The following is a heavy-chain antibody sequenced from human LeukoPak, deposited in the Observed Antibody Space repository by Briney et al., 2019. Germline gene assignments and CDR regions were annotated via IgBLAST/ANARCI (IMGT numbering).Heavy chain of an antibody. CDR1: GGSLSSSSYY. V-gene: IGHV4-39*07. Sequence: SETLSLTCTVSGGSLSSSSYYWGWIRQPPGKGLEWIGSIYYSGSTYYNPSLKSRVTISVDTSKNQFSLNLTSVTAADTAVYYCARVVALTGYWGFDPWGQGTLVTVSS. CDR3: ARVVALTGYWGFDP. J-gene: IGHJ5*02. CDR2: IYYSGST. D-gene: IGHD3-9*01.